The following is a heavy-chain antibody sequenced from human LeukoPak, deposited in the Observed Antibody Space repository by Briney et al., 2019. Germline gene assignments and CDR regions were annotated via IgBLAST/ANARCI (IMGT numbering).Heavy chain of an antibody. V-gene: IGHV4-30-2*01. CDR3: ARVGGSYFDY. D-gene: IGHD2-15*01. CDR2: IYHSGST. J-gene: IGHJ4*02. CDR1: GGSFSGYS. Sequence: SETLSLTCAVYGGSFSGYSWSWIRQPPGKGLEWIGYIYHSGSTYYNPSLKSRVTISVDRSKNQFSLKLSSVTAADTAVYYCARVGGSYFDYWGQGTLVTVSS.